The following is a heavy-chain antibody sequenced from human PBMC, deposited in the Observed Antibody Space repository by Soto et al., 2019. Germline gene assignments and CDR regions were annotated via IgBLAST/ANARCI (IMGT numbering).Heavy chain of an antibody. V-gene: IGHV2-70*04. CDR1: GFSLSTSGMR. D-gene: IGHD1-26*01. CDR2: IDWDDDK. CDR3: AHTKGGSFDY. Sequence: SGPTLVNPTQTLTLTCTFSGFSLSTSGMRVSWIRQPPGKALEWLARIDWDDDKFYSQSMKTRLTITKDTSKNQVVLTMTNMDPVDTATYYCAHTKGGSFDYWGQVNLV. J-gene: IGHJ4*02.